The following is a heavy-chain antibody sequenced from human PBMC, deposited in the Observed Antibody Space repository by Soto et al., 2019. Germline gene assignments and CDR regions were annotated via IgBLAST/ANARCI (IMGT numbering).Heavy chain of an antibody. D-gene: IGHD3-3*01. CDR2: ISYDGSNK. V-gene: IGHV3-30-3*01. J-gene: IGHJ6*02. Sequence: QVQLVESGGGVVQPGRSLRLSCAASGFTFSSYAMHWVRQAPGKGLEWVAVISYDGSNKYYADSVKGRFTISRDNSKNTLYLQLNSLRAEDTAVYYCAREAEWLGMAVWGQGTTVTVSS. CDR3: AREAEWLGMAV. CDR1: GFTFSSYA.